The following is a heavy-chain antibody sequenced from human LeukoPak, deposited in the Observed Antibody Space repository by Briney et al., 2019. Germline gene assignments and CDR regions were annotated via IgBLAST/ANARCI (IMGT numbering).Heavy chain of an antibody. V-gene: IGHV4-30-4*01. D-gene: IGHD3-10*01. J-gene: IGHJ4*02. CDR2: IYYSGST. CDR1: GDSITSGDYY. CDR3: ARVNTMVRGVPALSFDY. Sequence: SETLSLTRTVSGDSITSGDYYWSWIRQPPGKGLEWIGHIYYSGSTYYNPSLKSRVTISVDTSKNQFSLKLSSVTAADTAVYYCARVNTMVRGVPALSFDYWGQGTLVTVSS.